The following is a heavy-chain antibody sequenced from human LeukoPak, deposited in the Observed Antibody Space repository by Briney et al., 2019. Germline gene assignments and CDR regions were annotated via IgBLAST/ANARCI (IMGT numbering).Heavy chain of an antibody. CDR2: INTDGTVT. CDR1: GFTFSKYW. D-gene: IGHD6-19*01. V-gene: IGHV3-74*01. CDR3: ATKQWLAPPPDS. Sequence: GGSLRLSCAAYGFTFSKYWMLWLRQAPGKGLESVSRINTDGTVTTYADSVKGRFTVSRDNADNTMFLQMNSVRDEDTAVCYCATKQWLAPPPDSWGQGTPVTVSS. J-gene: IGHJ4*02.